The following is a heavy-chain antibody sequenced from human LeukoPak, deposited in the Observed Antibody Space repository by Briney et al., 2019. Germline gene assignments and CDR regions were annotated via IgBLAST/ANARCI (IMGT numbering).Heavy chain of an antibody. CDR1: GGSISSTSYY. CDR2: IYYSGST. Sequence: SETLSLTCAVSGGSISSTSYYWAWIRQPPGKGLEWIGTIYYSGSTYHNPSLKSRVTMSVDTSRNQFSLKLSSVDAADTAVYYCAKAGVRYFDSSGLYAFDFWGQGTTVTVSS. CDR3: AKAGVRYFDSSGLYAFDF. D-gene: IGHD3-22*01. V-gene: IGHV4-39*01. J-gene: IGHJ3*01.